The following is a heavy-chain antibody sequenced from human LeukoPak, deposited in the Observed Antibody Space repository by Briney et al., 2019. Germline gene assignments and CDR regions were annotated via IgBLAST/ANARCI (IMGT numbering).Heavy chain of an antibody. J-gene: IGHJ5*02. CDR2: INHSGST. D-gene: IGHD6-13*01. CDR3: ARGGPGYSSTYNWFDP. V-gene: IGHV4-34*01. CDR1: GGSFSGYY. Sequence: PSETLSLTCAVYGGSFSGYYRSWIRQPPPEGLEWIGEINHSGSTNYNPSLKSRVTISVDTSKNQFSLKLSSVTAADTAVYYCARGGPGYSSTYNWFDPWGQGTLVTVSS.